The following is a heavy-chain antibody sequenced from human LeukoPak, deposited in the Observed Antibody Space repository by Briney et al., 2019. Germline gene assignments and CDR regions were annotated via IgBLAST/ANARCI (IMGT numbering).Heavy chain of an antibody. J-gene: IGHJ4*02. Sequence: GGSLRLSCAASGFTFSSYGMHWVRQAPGKGLEWVSTLYSNGNTYYADSVKGRFTISRDNSKNTLSLQMNSLRAEDTAVYYCARDYYDGSAYYSYYEYWGQGTLVTVSS. D-gene: IGHD3-22*01. CDR3: ARDYYDGSAYYSYYEY. V-gene: IGHV3-53*01. CDR1: GFTFSSYG. CDR2: LYSNGNT.